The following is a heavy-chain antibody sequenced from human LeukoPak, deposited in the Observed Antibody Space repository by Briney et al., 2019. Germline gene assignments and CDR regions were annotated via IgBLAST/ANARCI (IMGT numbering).Heavy chain of an antibody. V-gene: IGHV1-8*01. Sequence: ASVKVSCKASGYTFTSYDINWVRQATGQGLEWMGWMNPNSGNTGYAQKFQGRVTMTRNTSISTAYMELSGLRSEDTAVYYCARTIYCSGGSCYLGWFDPWGQGTLVTVSS. CDR3: ARTIYCSGGSCYLGWFDP. D-gene: IGHD2-15*01. CDR2: MNPNSGNT. J-gene: IGHJ5*02. CDR1: GYTFTSYD.